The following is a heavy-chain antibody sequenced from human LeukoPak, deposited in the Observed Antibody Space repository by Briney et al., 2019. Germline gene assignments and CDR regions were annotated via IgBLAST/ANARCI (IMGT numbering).Heavy chain of an antibody. CDR3: AKLRPISYCSSTSCSTPDY. V-gene: IGHV3-30*18. Sequence: GGSLRLSCAASGFTFSSYGMHWVRQAPGKGLEWVAVISYDGSNKYYADSVKGRFTISRDNSKNTLYLQMNSLRAEDTAVYYCAKLRPISYCSSTSCSTPDYWGQGTLVTVSS. CDR1: GFTFSSYG. J-gene: IGHJ4*02. D-gene: IGHD2-2*01. CDR2: ISYDGSNK.